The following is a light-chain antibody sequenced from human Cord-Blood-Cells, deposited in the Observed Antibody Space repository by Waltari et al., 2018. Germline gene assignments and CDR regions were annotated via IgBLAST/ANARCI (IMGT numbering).Light chain of an antibody. Sequence: DIQMTHSPSSLSASVGDRVPITCRASQSISSYLNWYQQKPGKAPKLLIYAASSLQSGVPSRFSGSGSGTDFTLTISSLQPEDFATYYCQQSYSTPSITFGQGTRLEIK. V-gene: IGKV1-39*01. CDR1: QSISSY. J-gene: IGKJ5*01. CDR2: AAS. CDR3: QQSYSTPSIT.